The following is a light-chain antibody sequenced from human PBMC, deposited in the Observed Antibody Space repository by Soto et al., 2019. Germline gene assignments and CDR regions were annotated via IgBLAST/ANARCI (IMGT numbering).Light chain of an antibody. CDR1: SSDVGAYKF. V-gene: IGLV2-14*01. J-gene: IGLJ3*02. CDR2: EVT. CDR3: SSYRSTRTPGV. Sequence: QSVLTQPASVSRSPGQSITIFCTGTSSDVGAYKFVSWYRHHPGRAPQVMIYEVTNRPSGVSSRFSGSKSGNTASLTISGLQPEDEGDYYCSSYRSTRTPGVFGGGTKLTVL.